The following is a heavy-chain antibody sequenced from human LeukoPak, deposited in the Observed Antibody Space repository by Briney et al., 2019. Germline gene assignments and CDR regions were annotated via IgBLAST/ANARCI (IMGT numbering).Heavy chain of an antibody. CDR3: ARGRGMTTVTTYNY. V-gene: IGHV4-34*01. CDR2: INHSGST. Sequence: GSLRLSCAASGFTFSNYSMNWVRQAPGKGLEWIGEINHSGSTNYNPSLKSRVTISVDTSKNQFSLKLSSVTAADTAVYYCARGRGMTTVTTYNYWGQGTLVTVSS. CDR1: GFTFSNYS. J-gene: IGHJ4*02. D-gene: IGHD4-17*01.